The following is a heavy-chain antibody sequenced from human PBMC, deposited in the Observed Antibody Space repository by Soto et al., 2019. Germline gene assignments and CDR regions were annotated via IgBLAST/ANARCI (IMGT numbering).Heavy chain of an antibody. CDR3: ESPVGDYGYNWFDP. V-gene: IGHV3-74*01. D-gene: IGHD4-17*01. Sequence: GGSQRLSKAAAGFNFSSYLMHLIRQAQGKGLVWVSRINSDGSSTSYADSVKGRFTISRDNAKNTLYLQMNSLRAEDTAVYYCESPVGDYGYNWFDPWGQGTLVTVSS. CDR1: GFNFSSYL. J-gene: IGHJ5*02. CDR2: INSDGSST.